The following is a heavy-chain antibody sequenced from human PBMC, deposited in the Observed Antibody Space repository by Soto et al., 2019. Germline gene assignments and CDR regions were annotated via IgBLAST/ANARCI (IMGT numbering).Heavy chain of an antibody. J-gene: IGHJ5*02. CDR2: IDHSGST. CDR1: GGSFSGYY. D-gene: IGHD3-3*01. CDR3: ARGQPPRITIFGVVIPYNWFDP. V-gene: IGHV4-34*01. Sequence: SETLSLTCAVYGGSFSGYYWIWIRQPPGKGLEWIGEIDHSGSTNYNPSLKSRVTISVDTSKNQFSLKLSSVTAADTAVYYCARGQPPRITIFGVVIPYNWFDPWGQGTLVTVSS.